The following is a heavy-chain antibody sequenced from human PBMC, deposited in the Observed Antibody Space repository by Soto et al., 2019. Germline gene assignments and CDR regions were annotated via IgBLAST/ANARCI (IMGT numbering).Heavy chain of an antibody. V-gene: IGHV4-34*01. Sequence: SETLSLTCAVYGGSFSGYYWSWIRQPPGKGLEWIGEINHSGSTNYNPSLKSRVTISVDTSKNQFSLKLSSVTAADTAVYYCARGQSAVLEWLFDYWGQGTLVTVSS. CDR1: GGSFSGYY. CDR3: ARGQSAVLEWLFDY. J-gene: IGHJ4*02. D-gene: IGHD3-3*01. CDR2: INHSGST.